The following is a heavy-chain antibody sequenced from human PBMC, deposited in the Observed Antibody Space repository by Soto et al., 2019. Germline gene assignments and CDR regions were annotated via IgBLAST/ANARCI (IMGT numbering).Heavy chain of an antibody. J-gene: IGHJ6*02. Sequence: ASVKVSCKASGGTFSSYAISWVRQAPGQGLEWMGGIIPIFGTANYAQKFQGRVTITADESTSTAYMELSSLRSEDTAVYYCARERRYCSSTSCYARVDYYYYGMDVWGQGTTVTVSS. CDR2: IIPIFGTA. CDR3: ARERRYCSSTSCYARVDYYYYGMDV. D-gene: IGHD2-2*01. CDR1: GGTFSSYA. V-gene: IGHV1-69*13.